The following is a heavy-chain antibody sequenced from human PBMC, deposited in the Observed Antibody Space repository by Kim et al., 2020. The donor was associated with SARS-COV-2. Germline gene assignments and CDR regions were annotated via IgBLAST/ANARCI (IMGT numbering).Heavy chain of an antibody. D-gene: IGHD2-15*01. CDR3: AKEGVGLVVVAGYYFDY. Sequence: GGSLRLSCAASGFTFSSYAMSWVRQAPGKGLEWVSAISGSGGSTYYADSVKGRFTISRDNSKNTLYLQMNSLRAEDTAVYYCAKEGVGLVVVAGYYFDYWGQGTLVTVSS. CDR2: ISGSGGST. J-gene: IGHJ4*02. V-gene: IGHV3-23*01. CDR1: GFTFSSYA.